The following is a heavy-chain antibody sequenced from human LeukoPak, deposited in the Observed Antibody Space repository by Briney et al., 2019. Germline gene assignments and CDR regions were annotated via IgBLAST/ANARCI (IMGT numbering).Heavy chain of an antibody. D-gene: IGHD2-2*01. CDR3: ARADCSSTSCYRDWFDP. V-gene: IGHV1-2*06. CDR2: INPNSGGT. J-gene: IGHJ5*02. CDR1: GYTFTGYY. Sequence: ASVKVSCKASGYTFTGYYMHWVRQAPGQGLEWMGRINPNSGGTNYAQKFQGRVTMTRDTSISTAYMELSRLRSDDTAVYYCARADCSSTSCYRDWFDPWGQGTLVTVSS.